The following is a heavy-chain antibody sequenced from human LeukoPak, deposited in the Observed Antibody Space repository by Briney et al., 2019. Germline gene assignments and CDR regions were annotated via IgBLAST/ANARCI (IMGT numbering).Heavy chain of an antibody. D-gene: IGHD3-10*01. CDR3: ATSNSGSFPYGRDV. CDR1: GGSFSGYY. Sequence: SETLSLNCAVYGGSFSGYYWSWLRQPPGKGLEWIGDINHTGSTNYNPSLKSRVTLSVDTSKNQFSLKVSSLTAAATAVYYCATSNSGSFPYGRDVWAQGTTVTVPS. CDR2: INHTGST. V-gene: IGHV4-34*01. J-gene: IGHJ6*02.